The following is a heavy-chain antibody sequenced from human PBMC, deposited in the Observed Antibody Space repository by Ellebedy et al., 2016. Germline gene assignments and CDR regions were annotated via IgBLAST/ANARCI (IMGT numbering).Heavy chain of an antibody. CDR3: ARGYLTGSVPLRGYFDY. CDR1: GYTFTGYY. CDR2: INPNSGGT. Sequence: ASVKVSXXASGYTFTGYYMHWVRQAPGQGLEWMGWINPNSGGTNYAQKFQGRVTMTTDTSTSTAYMELRSLRSDDTAVYYCARGYLTGSVPLRGYFDYWGQGTLVTVSS. D-gene: IGHD6-13*01. V-gene: IGHV1-2*02. J-gene: IGHJ4*02.